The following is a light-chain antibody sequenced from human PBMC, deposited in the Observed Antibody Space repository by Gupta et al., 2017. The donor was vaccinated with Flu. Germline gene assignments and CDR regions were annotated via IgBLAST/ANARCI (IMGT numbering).Light chain of an antibody. J-gene: IGKJ3*01. Sequence: PSSLATSVGYRVTISCRASHTVRHYLNWYQERPGKVPTLVIHSASTWRSGVPSRFSGSGSETDFTLTINGLLTEDIATYYCQQTYDIPHTFVRGTKVDVK. CDR2: SAS. V-gene: IGKV1-39*01. CDR3: QQTYDIPHT. CDR1: HTVRHY.